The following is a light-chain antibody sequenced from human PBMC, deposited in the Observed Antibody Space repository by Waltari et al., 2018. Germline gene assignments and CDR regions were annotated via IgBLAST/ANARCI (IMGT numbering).Light chain of an antibody. CDR3: QQYNSGTLT. Sequence: IQLTQSPSTLSASVGDRVTITCRASQSLNNWLAWYQQRPGKAPKSLIFKASNLAFGVPSRFSGSGSGTEFTLTISSLQPDDFVTYYCQQYNSGTLTFGGGTKVEIK. CDR2: KAS. CDR1: QSLNNW. J-gene: IGKJ4*01. V-gene: IGKV1-5*03.